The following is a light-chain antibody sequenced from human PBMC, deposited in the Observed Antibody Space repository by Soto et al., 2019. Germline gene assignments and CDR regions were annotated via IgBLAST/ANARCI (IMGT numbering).Light chain of an antibody. CDR1: QSVSSN. CDR3: QQYNNWQT. J-gene: IGKJ1*01. Sequence: EIVMTQSPATLSVSPGERATLSCRASQSVSSNLAWYQQKPGQAPRHLIYGASTRATGIPARFSGSGSGTEFTLTISSLQSEDFAVYYCQQYNNWQTFGQGTKVEIK. V-gene: IGKV3-15*01. CDR2: GAS.